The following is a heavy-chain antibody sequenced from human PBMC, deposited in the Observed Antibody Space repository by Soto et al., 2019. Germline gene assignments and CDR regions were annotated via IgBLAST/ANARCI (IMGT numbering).Heavy chain of an antibody. J-gene: IGHJ4*02. CDR2: INPSGGST. V-gene: IGHV1-46*01. CDR1: GYTFTTYY. CDR3: ARALDFWSAYFDY. D-gene: IGHD3-3*01. Sequence: ASVKVSCRASGYTFTTYYMHWVGQAPGQGLEWMGIINPSGGSTRYAQKFQGRVTMTRDTSTSTVYMELSSLRSEDTAVYYCARALDFWSAYFDYWGQGSLVTVSS.